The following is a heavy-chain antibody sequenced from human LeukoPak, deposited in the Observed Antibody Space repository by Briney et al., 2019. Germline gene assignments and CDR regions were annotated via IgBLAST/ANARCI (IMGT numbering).Heavy chain of an antibody. CDR3: ARHVHCSGGSCYRYGMDG. D-gene: IGHD2-15*01. Sequence: SETLSLTCTVSGGSISSFHWSWIRQPPGRGLEWIGFNHNTGSTNYNPSLNSRVTISVDTSKNQFPLKLSSVTAADTAVYYCARHVHCSGGSCYRYGMDGWGQGTTVTVSS. CDR2: NHNTGST. V-gene: IGHV4-59*08. CDR1: GGSISSFH. J-gene: IGHJ6*02.